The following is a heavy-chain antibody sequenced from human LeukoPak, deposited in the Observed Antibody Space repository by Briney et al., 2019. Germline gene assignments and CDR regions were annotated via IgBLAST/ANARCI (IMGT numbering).Heavy chain of an antibody. J-gene: IGHJ6*03. CDR1: GFTFSSYW. D-gene: IGHD3-16*01. CDR2: IKEDGSEK. Sequence: SGGSLRLSCAASGFTFSSYWMSWVRQAPGKGLEWVAHIKEDGSEKHYVDSVKGRFTLSRDNAKNSLYLQMNSLRAEDTAVYYCARDPRARFANYHMDVWGKGTTVTVSS. V-gene: IGHV3-7*01. CDR3: ARDPRARFANYHMDV.